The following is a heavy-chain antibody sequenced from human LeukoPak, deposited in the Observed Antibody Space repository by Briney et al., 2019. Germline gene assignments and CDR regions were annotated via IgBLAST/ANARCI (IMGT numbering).Heavy chain of an antibody. J-gene: IGHJ4*02. Sequence: ASVKVSCKASGYTFTAYYMHWVREAPGQGLEWMGWINPNSGGTNYAQKFQGRVTMTRDTSISTAYMELSRLRSDDTAVYYCARGPAFWELLFDYWGQGTLVTVSS. CDR3: ARGPAFWELLFDY. V-gene: IGHV1-2*02. D-gene: IGHD1-26*01. CDR1: GYTFTAYY. CDR2: INPNSGGT.